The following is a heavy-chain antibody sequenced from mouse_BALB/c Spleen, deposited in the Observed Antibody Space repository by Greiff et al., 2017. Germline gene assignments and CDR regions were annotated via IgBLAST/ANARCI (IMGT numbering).Heavy chain of an antibody. J-gene: IGHJ3*01. V-gene: IGHV5-6-5*01. Sequence: EVKVVESGGGLVKPGGSLKLSCAASGFTFSSYAMSWVRQTPEKRLEWVASISSGGSTYYPDSVKGRFTISRDNARNILYLQMSSLRSEDTAMYYCARGRRYDAAWFAYWGQGTLVTVSA. D-gene: IGHD2-14*01. CDR3: ARGRRYDAAWFAY. CDR1: GFTFSSYA. CDR2: ISSGGST.